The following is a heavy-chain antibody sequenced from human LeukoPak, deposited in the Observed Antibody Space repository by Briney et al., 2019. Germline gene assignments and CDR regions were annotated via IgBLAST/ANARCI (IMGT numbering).Heavy chain of an antibody. J-gene: IGHJ4*02. Sequence: GGSLRLSCAASGFTFSTYAMSWVRQAPGKGLEWLSALIDSGTSTFYADSVKGRFTISRDNSRNTLYLQMDSLRAEDTAVYYCAKQVAAPGPIDYWGQATLVTVSP. CDR1: GFTFSTYA. CDR2: LIDSGTST. V-gene: IGHV3-23*01. D-gene: IGHD5-12*01. CDR3: AKQVAAPGPIDY.